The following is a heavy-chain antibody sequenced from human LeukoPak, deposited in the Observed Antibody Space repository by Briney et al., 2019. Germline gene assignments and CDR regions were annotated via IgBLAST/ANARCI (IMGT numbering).Heavy chain of an antibody. CDR2: ISGSGGST. D-gene: IGHD6-13*01. CDR1: GFTFSSYT. Sequence: GGSLRLSCAAAGFTFSSYTMNWVRQAPGKGLEWVSAISGSGGSTYYADSVKGRFTISRDNSKNTLYLQMNSLRAEDTAVYYCARDASSSWSDAFDIWGQGTMVTVSS. V-gene: IGHV3-23*01. CDR3: ARDASSSWSDAFDI. J-gene: IGHJ3*02.